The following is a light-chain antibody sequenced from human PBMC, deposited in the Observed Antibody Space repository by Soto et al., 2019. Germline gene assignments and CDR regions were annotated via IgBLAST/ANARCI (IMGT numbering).Light chain of an antibody. CDR1: QCINKF. CDR3: QQYESFPLT. Sequence: DLQMTQSPSSLSASVGDSVTITCRASQCINKFLAWFQQKPGTAPKSLISTASRLQSGVPSRFSGSGSGTHFTLTINTLQPEDFATYYCQQYESFPLTFGGGTRVEIK. V-gene: IGKV1-16*01. J-gene: IGKJ4*01. CDR2: TAS.